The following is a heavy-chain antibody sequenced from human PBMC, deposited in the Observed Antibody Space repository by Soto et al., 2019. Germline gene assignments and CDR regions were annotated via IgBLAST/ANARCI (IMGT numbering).Heavy chain of an antibody. Sequence: QPAGSLRLSGAAAGCAYISYSMSRVSQAPGKGLEWVSGFRTSGDGGTTYYADSVKGRFTISRDNSKNMLFLQMNSLRAEDTAIYYCAKKVDSGPGSKDFDYWGQGTLATVS. V-gene: IGHV3-23*01. CDR3: AKKVDSGPGSKDFDY. D-gene: IGHD3-10*01. CDR1: GCAYISYS. CDR2: FRTSGDGGTT. J-gene: IGHJ4*02.